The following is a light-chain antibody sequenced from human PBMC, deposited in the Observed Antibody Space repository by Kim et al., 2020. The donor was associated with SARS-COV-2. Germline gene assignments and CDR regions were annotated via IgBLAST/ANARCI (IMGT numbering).Light chain of an antibody. CDR2: YDS. J-gene: IGLJ3*02. V-gene: IGLV3-21*04. CDR3: QLWDDDSDPWV. CDR1: NIVTKS. Sequence: SYELTQPPSVSVAPGQTARLTCGGNNIVTKSVHWYQQKPGQAPVVVIFYDSDRPSGIPERISGSNSGDTATLTINSVEAGDEADDYCQLWDDDSDPWVFGGGTQLTVL.